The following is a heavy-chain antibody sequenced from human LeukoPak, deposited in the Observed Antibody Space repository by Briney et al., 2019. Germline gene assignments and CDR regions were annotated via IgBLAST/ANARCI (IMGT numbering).Heavy chain of an antibody. V-gene: IGHV4-34*01. J-gene: IGHJ4*02. D-gene: IGHD6-13*01. CDR3: ARHESRAAGTAY. CDR2: INHSGST. CDR1: GGSFSGYY. Sequence: SETLSLTCAVYGGSFSGYYWGWVRQPPGEGLGWIGEINHSGSTNYNPSLKSRVTISVDTSKNQFSLKLSSVTAADTAVYYCARHESRAAGTAYWGQGTLVTVSS.